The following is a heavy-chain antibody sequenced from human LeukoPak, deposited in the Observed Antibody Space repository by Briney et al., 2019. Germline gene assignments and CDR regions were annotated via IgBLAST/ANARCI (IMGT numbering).Heavy chain of an antibody. CDR3: ARDPTYYYDSSGYYTPYYFDY. Sequence: GGSLRLSCTASGFTFSSYSMNWVRQAPGKGLEWVSYISSSSSTIYYADSVKGRFTISRDNAKNSLYLQMNSLRDEDTAVYYCARDPTYYYDSSGYYTPYYFDYWGQGTLVTVSS. J-gene: IGHJ4*02. D-gene: IGHD3-22*01. V-gene: IGHV3-48*02. CDR1: GFTFSSYS. CDR2: ISSSSSTI.